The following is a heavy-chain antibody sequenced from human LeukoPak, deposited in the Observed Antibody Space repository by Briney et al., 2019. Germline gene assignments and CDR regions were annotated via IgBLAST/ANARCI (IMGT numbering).Heavy chain of an antibody. CDR1: GFTVSSNY. CDR2: IYSGDST. J-gene: IGHJ5*02. V-gene: IGHV3-53*01. D-gene: IGHD3-22*01. Sequence: GGSLRLSCAASGFTVSSNYMSWVRQAPGKGLEWVSVIYSGDSTYYADSVKGRFTISRDNSKNTLYLQMNSLRAEDTAVYYCAKSRWGYYDCGESWGQGTLVTVSS. CDR3: AKSRWGYYDCGES.